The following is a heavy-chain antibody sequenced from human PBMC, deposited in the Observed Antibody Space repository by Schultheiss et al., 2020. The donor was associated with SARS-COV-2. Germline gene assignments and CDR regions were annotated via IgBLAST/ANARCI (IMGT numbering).Heavy chain of an antibody. CDR3: ARVRIEYCSSTSCYGSWTAETGFDY. D-gene: IGHD2-2*01. CDR1: RYTFTGYY. CDR2: INPNSGGT. Sequence: ASVKVSCKASRYTFTGYYMHWVRQAPGQGLEWMGRINPNSGGTNYAQKFQGRVTMTRDTSISTAYMELSRLRSDDTAVYYCARVRIEYCSSTSCYGSWTAETGFDYWGQGTLVTVSS. J-gene: IGHJ4*02. V-gene: IGHV1-2*06.